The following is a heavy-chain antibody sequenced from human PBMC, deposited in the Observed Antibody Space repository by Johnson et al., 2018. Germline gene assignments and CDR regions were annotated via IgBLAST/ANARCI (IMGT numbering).Heavy chain of an antibody. CDR2: IHYTGNT. Sequence: QVQLQESGPGLVKPSETLSLTCIVSGGSISSYYWGWIRQPPVKELEWIGSIHYTGNTNYYPSLKSRVTISLDTSKNQFSLELSSVTAADTAGYYCAGYGSGSYLDLWGQGTLVTVSA. J-gene: IGHJ5*02. V-gene: IGHV4-59*01. D-gene: IGHD3-10*01. CDR1: GGSISSYY. CDR3: AGYGSGSYLDL.